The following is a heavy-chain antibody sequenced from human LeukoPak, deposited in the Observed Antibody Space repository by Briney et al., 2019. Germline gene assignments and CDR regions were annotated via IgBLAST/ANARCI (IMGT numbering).Heavy chain of an antibody. CDR2: ISSSGSTI. CDR3: AREEGYSNYIDY. CDR1: GFTFSSYE. V-gene: IGHV3-48*03. D-gene: IGHD4-11*01. Sequence: PGGSLRLSCAASGFTFSSYEMNWVRQAPGKGLELVSYISSSGSTIYYADSVKGRFTISRDNAKNSLYLQMNSLRAENTAVYYCAREEGYSNYIDYWGQGTLVTVSS. J-gene: IGHJ4*02.